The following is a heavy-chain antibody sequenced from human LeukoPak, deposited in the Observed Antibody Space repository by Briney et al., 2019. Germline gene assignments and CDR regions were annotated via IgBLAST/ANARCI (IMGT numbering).Heavy chain of an antibody. D-gene: IGHD6-19*01. CDR1: GGSISSYY. J-gene: IGHJ4*02. CDR2: IYTSGST. Sequence: SETLSLTCTVSGGSISSYYWSWIRQPAGKGLEWMGRIYTSGSTNYNRSLKSRVTMSVDTSKNQFSLKLSSVTAADTAVYYCARGAPSMYSSGWYYFDYWGQGTLVTVSS. CDR3: ARGAPSMYSSGWYYFDY. V-gene: IGHV4-4*07.